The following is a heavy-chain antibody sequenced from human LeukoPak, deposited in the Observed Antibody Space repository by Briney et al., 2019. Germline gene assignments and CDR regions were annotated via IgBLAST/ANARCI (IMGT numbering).Heavy chain of an antibody. CDR1: GYTFTSYD. J-gene: IGHJ4*02. Sequence: SVKVSCKASGYTFTSYDINWVRQATGQGLEWMGGIIPIFGTANYAQKFQGRVTITADESTSTAYMELSSLRSEDTAVYYCARDRGRATLFDYWGQGTLVTVSS. D-gene: IGHD1-26*01. CDR2: IIPIFGTA. V-gene: IGHV1-69*13. CDR3: ARDRGRATLFDY.